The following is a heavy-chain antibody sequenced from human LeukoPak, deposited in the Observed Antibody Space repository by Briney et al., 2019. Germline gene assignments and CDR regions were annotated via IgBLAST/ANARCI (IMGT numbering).Heavy chain of an antibody. D-gene: IGHD1-26*01. CDR2: IYYSGST. Sequence: SETLSLTCTVSGGSISSSYWSWIRQPPGKGLEWIGYIYYSGSTNYNPSLKSRVTISVDTSKNQFSLKLSSVTAADTAVYYCSSDRPVGATDYWGQGTLVTVSS. CDR3: SSDRPVGATDY. CDR1: GGSISSSY. V-gene: IGHV4-59*12. J-gene: IGHJ4*02.